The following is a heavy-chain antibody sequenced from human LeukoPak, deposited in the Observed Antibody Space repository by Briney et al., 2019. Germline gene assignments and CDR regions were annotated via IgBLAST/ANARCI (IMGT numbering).Heavy chain of an antibody. V-gene: IGHV3-53*01. Sequence: GGSLRLSCAASGFTVSSYYMNWVRQAPGKELEWVSVIYTGGGRYYADSVRGRFTISRDNAQNSLYLQMNSLRAEDTAVYYCARDLYRIVVVPHYFDYWGQGTLVTVSS. D-gene: IGHD3-22*01. CDR3: ARDLYRIVVVPHYFDY. J-gene: IGHJ4*02. CDR2: IYTGGGR. CDR1: GFTVSSYY.